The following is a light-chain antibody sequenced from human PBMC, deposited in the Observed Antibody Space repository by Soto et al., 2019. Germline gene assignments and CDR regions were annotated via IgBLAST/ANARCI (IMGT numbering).Light chain of an antibody. Sequence: EIVLTQSPGTLSLSPGERATLSCRASQSVSSTYLAWYQQKPGQAPRLLIYGASSRATGIPDRFSGSGSGTEFTLTISSLQPEDFATYYCQQLSTFGGGTKVDIK. CDR2: GAS. V-gene: IGKV3-20*01. CDR1: QSVSSTY. J-gene: IGKJ4*01. CDR3: QQLST.